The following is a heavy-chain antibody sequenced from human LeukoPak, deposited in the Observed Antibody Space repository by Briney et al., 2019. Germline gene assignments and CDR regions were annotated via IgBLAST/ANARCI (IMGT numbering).Heavy chain of an antibody. CDR3: ARTQDNSHDYLFRKASNYGMDV. CDR2: INPNSGGT. J-gene: IGHJ6*02. Sequence: ASVTVSCKASGYTFTSYGISWVRQAPGQGLEWMGRINPNSGGTNYAQKFQGRVTMTRDTSISTAYMELSRLRSDDTAVYYCARTQDNSHDYLFRKASNYGMDVWGQGTTVTVSS. D-gene: IGHD2/OR15-2a*01. CDR1: GYTFTSYG. V-gene: IGHV1-2*06.